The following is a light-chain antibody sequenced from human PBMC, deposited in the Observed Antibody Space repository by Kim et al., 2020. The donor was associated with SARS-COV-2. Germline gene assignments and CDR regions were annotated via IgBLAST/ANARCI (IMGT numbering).Light chain of an antibody. CDR3: SSYAGSNNYV. CDR1: SSAIGGYDY. J-gene: IGLJ1*01. Sequence: GQSVTISCTGTSSAIGGYDYVSWYQQHPGKAPKLMIYEVSKRPSGVPDRFSGSKSGNTASLTVSGLQAEDEDDYYCSSYAGSNNYVFGPGTKVTVL. V-gene: IGLV2-8*01. CDR2: EVS.